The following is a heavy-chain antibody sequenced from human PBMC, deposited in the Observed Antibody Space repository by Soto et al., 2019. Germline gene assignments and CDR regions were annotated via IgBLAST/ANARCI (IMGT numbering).Heavy chain of an antibody. D-gene: IGHD1-1*01. CDR1: GFIFSSYG. Sequence: QVQLVESGGGVVPPGRSLRLSCAASGFIFSSYGMHWVRQTPGKGLERVAVIWYDGSNEYYADSVKGRFTISRDNSKNTLYLQMNSLRAEDTAVYYCAREQLTRVAHYYGMDVWGQGTTVTVSS. V-gene: IGHV3-33*01. CDR3: AREQLTRVAHYYGMDV. J-gene: IGHJ6*02. CDR2: IWYDGSNE.